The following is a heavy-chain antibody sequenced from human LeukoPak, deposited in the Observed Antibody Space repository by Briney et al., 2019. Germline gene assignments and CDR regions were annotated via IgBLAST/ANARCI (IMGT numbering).Heavy chain of an antibody. Sequence: PSETLSLTCTVSGGSISSYYWSWIRQPPGKGLEWIGYIYYSGSTNYNPSLKSRVTISVDTSKNQFSLKLSSVTAADTAVYYCARDGGDGYNSNWFDPWGQGTLVTVSS. CDR3: ARDGGDGYNSNWFDP. D-gene: IGHD5-24*01. V-gene: IGHV4-59*01. J-gene: IGHJ5*02. CDR1: GGSISSYY. CDR2: IYYSGST.